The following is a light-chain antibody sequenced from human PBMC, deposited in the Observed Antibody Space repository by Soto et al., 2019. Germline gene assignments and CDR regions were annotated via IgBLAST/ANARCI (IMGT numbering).Light chain of an antibody. CDR1: QSVTNSY. J-gene: IGKJ2*01. CDR2: GAS. CDR3: QQYGSSPQT. Sequence: VFNESLGSLSLSTEETATLSCRASQSVTNSYLAWYQQKPGQAPRLLMYGASTRATGIPDRFSGSGSGTDFTLTISRLEPEDFAVYYCQQYGSSPQTFGQGTIVDIK. V-gene: IGKV3-20*01.